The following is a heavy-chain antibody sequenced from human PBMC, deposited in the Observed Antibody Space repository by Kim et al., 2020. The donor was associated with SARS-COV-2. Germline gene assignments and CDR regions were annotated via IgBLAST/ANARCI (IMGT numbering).Heavy chain of an antibody. V-gene: IGHV3-23*01. Sequence: YADSVKGRFTISRDNSKNTLYLQMNSLRAEDTAVYYCAVGDTAAAGREGYWGQGTLVTVSS. CDR3: AVGDTAAAGREGY. D-gene: IGHD6-13*01. J-gene: IGHJ4*02.